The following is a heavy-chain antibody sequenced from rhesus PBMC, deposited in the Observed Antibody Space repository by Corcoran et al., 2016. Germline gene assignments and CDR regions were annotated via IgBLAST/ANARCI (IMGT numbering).Heavy chain of an antibody. J-gene: IGHJ4*01. D-gene: IGHD6-37*01. Sequence: QVTLKESGPALVKPTQTLTLTCTFSGFSLTTSGMGVGLIRQPPGEALEWLAIIYWDDDKRNGTSLKSRLTISKDTSKNQVVLTMTTMDPVGTATYYCARARRWLAVNYFDYWGQGVLVTVSS. CDR3: ARARRWLAVNYFDY. CDR2: IYWDDDK. V-gene: IGHV2-174*01. CDR1: GFSLTTSGMG.